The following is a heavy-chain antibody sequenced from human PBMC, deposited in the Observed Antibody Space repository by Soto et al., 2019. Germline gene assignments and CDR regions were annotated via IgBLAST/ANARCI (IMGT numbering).Heavy chain of an antibody. CDR3: SRSLDY. J-gene: IGHJ4*02. Sequence: HPGGSLRLSCAASEFTFSTYWMDWVRQVPGKGLEWVANINQDGSEKHYVDSVKGRFTISRDNARNSMYLQMNSLRVDDTAVYYCSRSLDYWGQGTQVTVSS. CDR2: INQDGSEK. CDR1: EFTFSTYW. V-gene: IGHV3-7*03.